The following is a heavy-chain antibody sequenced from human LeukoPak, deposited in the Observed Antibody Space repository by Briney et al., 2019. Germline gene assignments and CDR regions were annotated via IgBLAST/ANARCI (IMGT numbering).Heavy chain of an antibody. D-gene: IGHD2-15*01. CDR1: GGSISSGGYS. CDR2: IYHSGST. Sequence: PSETLSLTCAVSGGSISSGGYSWSWIRQSPGKGLEWIGYIYHSGSTYYNPSLKSRVTISVDRSKNQFSLKLSSVTAADTAVYYCARGAGYYYYGMDVWGQGTTVTVSS. V-gene: IGHV4-30-2*06. J-gene: IGHJ6*02. CDR3: ARGAGYYYYGMDV.